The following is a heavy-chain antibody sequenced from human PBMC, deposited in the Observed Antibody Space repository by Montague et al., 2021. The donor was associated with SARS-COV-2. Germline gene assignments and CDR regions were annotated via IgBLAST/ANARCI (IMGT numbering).Heavy chain of an antibody. Sequence: SETLSLTCTVSGGSISSSSYYWGWIRQPPGKGLEWIGSINYSGSTYYNPSLKSRVTISVDTSKNQFSLKLSSVTAADTAVYYCARQKRRITIFGVVIPPVLPWFDPWGQGTLVTVSS. D-gene: IGHD3-3*01. J-gene: IGHJ5*02. CDR3: ARQKRRITIFGVVIPPVLPWFDP. CDR1: GGSISSSSYY. CDR2: INYSGST. V-gene: IGHV4-39*01.